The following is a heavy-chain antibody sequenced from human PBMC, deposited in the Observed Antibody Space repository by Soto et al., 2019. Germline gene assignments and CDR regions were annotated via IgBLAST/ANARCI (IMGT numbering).Heavy chain of an antibody. CDR2: ISHLETT. CDR1: GVTMSYGGYS. Sequence: TLSLSFSVSGVTMSYGGYSWSWIRQSPGKGMEWIGYISHLETTYYKPSFKSGISLSLHRTRNKFPLRQGSMTAAGPAVAYGARGGGYDSFDYWGQGIQVTVSS. V-gene: IGHV4-30-2*06. CDR3: ARGGGYDSFDY. J-gene: IGHJ4*02. D-gene: IGHD2-15*01.